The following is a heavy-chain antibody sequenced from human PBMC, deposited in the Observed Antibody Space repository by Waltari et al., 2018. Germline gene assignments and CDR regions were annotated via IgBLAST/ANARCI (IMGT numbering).Heavy chain of an antibody. CDR2: IKADGSEQ. CDR1: GFTFRGYW. V-gene: IGHV3-7*03. D-gene: IGHD3-16*01. J-gene: IGHJ4*02. Sequence: EVQLVESGGTLVQPGGSLRLSCAAAGFTFRGYWMTWVRQAPGKGLGWVANIKADGSEQYYVDSVRGRFTISRDNAENSLYLQMNSLIADDTAVYYCARGSAYYVRVWDYWGQGTLVTVSS. CDR3: ARGSAYYVRVWDY.